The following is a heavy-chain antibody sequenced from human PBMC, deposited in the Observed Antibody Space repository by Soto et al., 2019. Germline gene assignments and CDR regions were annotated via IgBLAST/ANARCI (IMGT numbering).Heavy chain of an antibody. Sequence: GGSLRLSCAASGFTFSNYAMHWVRQAPGKGLEWVSSISGSGDKTYYLDSVKGRFTISRDNSKNTLYLHMNSLGAEDTAVYFCAKDYASTWYWYFDPWGQGTLVTVSS. J-gene: IGHJ5*02. CDR1: GFTFSNYA. D-gene: IGHD6-13*01. CDR2: ISGSGDKT. CDR3: AKDYASTWYWYFDP. V-gene: IGHV3-23*01.